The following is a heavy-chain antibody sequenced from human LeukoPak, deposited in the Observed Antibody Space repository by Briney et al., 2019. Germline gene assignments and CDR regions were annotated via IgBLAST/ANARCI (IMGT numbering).Heavy chain of an antibody. V-gene: IGHV3-48*03. D-gene: IGHD6-19*01. Sequence: QPGGSLRLSCAASGFTFSSFEMNWVRQAPGKGLEGVSYISGSGSTIYYADSVKGRFTISRDNAKNSLYLQMNSLRAEDTAVYYCARSYSSGWYEIWDYWGQGTLVTVSS. CDR1: GFTFSSFE. J-gene: IGHJ4*02. CDR2: ISGSGSTI. CDR3: ARSYSSGWYEIWDY.